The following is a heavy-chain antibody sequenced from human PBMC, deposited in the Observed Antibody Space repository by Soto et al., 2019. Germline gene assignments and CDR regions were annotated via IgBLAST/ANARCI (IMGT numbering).Heavy chain of an antibody. CDR2: INAGNGNT. Sequence: ASVKVACKASGYTFTSYAMHWVRQAPGQRLEWMGWINAGNGNTKYSQKFQGRVTITRDTSASTAYMELSSLRSEDTAVYYCANALGLYYFDYWGQGTLVTVSS. CDR1: GYTFTSYA. V-gene: IGHV1-3*01. CDR3: ANALGLYYFDY. D-gene: IGHD3-16*01. J-gene: IGHJ4*02.